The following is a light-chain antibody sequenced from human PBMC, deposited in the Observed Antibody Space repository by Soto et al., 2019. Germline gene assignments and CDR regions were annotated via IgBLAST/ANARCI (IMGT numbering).Light chain of an antibody. CDR1: SSNIGSNT. CDR2: NNN. CDR3: AAWDDSLNGLV. J-gene: IGLJ1*01. Sequence: QSVLTQPPSASGTPGQRVTISCSGSSSNIGSNTVNWYQQLPGTDPKLLIYNNNHRPSGVTDRFSGSKSCTAASLDISGLQSEDEADYYCAAWDDSLNGLVFGTGTKLTVL. V-gene: IGLV1-44*01.